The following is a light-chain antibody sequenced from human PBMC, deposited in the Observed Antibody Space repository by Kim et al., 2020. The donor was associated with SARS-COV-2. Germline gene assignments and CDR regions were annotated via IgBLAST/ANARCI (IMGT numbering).Light chain of an antibody. CDR2: VESSGTY. CDR3: ETLKV. J-gene: IGLJ3*02. Sequence: QLVLTQSSSATASLGSSVKLTCTLSSGHSSYIIAWHQQQPGKAPRYLMKVESSGTYNKGSGVPDRFSGSSYGADRYLTISNLQSEDEADYYCETLKVFGGGTQLTVL. V-gene: IGLV4-60*03. CDR1: SGHSSYI.